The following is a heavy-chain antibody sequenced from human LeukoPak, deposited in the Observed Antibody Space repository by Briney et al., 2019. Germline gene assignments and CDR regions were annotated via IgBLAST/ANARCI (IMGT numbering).Heavy chain of an antibody. CDR1: GFTFSSYS. V-gene: IGHV3-48*01. Sequence: GGSLRLSCAASGFTFSSYSMNWVRQAPGKGLEWVSYISSSSSTIYYADSVKGRFTISRDNAKNSLYLQMNSLRAEDTAVYYCARGRSHYYDSSGYSNWSDPWGQGTLVTVSS. D-gene: IGHD3-22*01. CDR2: ISSSSSTI. CDR3: ARGRSHYYDSSGYSNWSDP. J-gene: IGHJ5*02.